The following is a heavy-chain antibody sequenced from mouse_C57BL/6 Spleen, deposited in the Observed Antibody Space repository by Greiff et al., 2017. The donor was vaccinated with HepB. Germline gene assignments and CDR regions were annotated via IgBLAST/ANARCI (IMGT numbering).Heavy chain of an antibody. CDR3: ARDATGIRAWYFDV. Sequence: EVKLVESGGGVVQSGRSLRLSCATSGFTFSDFYMEWVRQAPGKGLEWIAASRNKANDYTTEYSASVKGRFIVSRDTSQSILYLQMNALRAEDTAIYYCARDATGIRAWYFDVWGTGTTVTVSS. J-gene: IGHJ1*03. CDR2: SRNKANDYTT. V-gene: IGHV7-1*01. D-gene: IGHD1-1*02. CDR1: GFTFSDFY.